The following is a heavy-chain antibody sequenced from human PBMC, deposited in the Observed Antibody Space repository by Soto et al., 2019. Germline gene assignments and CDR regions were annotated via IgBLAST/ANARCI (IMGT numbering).Heavy chain of an antibody. CDR2: IQYSGYS. V-gene: IGHV4-59*08. CDR3: ARHGFGSLHGLVDV. CDR1: GGSITNYY. Sequence: QVQLQESGPGLVKPSETLSLTCTVSGGSITNYYCSWFRQPPGKGLEWIGYIQYSGYSAYNLSLKRRVTMSMATSKTQFSLMLGSVTAKDTAVYYCARHGFGSLHGLVDVWGQGTTVIVSS. J-gene: IGHJ6*02. D-gene: IGHD3-10*01.